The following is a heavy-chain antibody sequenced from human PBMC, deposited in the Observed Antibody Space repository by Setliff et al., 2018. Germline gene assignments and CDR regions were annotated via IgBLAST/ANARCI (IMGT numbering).Heavy chain of an antibody. CDR3: AKEMAEVLMTGLDF. CDR1: GFIFSSYG. CDR2: IRYEGSNK. J-gene: IGHJ4*02. V-gene: IGHV3-30*02. D-gene: IGHD3-16*01. Sequence: LRLSCTASGFIFSSYGMYWVRQAPGKGPEWVASIRYEGSNKQYADSVKGRFTVSRDNSKNMLFLQMNSLRPDDTAVYYCAKEMAEVLMTGLDFWGQGALVTVS.